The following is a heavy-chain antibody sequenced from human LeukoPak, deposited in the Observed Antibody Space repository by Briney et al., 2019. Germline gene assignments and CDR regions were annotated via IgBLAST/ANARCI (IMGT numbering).Heavy chain of an antibody. D-gene: IGHD6-13*01. CDR3: VRSPAAAKYYFDY. CDR2: ISYDGSNE. Sequence: AGGSLRLSCAASGFIFSRHTMHWVRQAPGKGLQWVALISYDGSNEYFADSVKGRFTISRDNSRNTLSLQVNSLRLEDTAVYYCVRSPAAAKYYFDYWGQGTLVTVSS. V-gene: IGHV3-30-3*01. CDR1: GFIFSRHT. J-gene: IGHJ4*02.